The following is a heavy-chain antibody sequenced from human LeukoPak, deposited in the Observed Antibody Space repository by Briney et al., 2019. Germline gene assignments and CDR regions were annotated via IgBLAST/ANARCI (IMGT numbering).Heavy chain of an antibody. J-gene: IGHJ5*01. CDR1: GGSISSYY. V-gene: IGHV4-59*01. CDR3: ARSHLTEAGSNWFDP. CDR2: IYYSGST. Sequence: SETLSLTCTVSGGSISSYYWSWIRQPPGKGLEWIGYIYYSGSTNYNPSLKSRVTISVDTSKNQFSLKLSSVTAADTAVYYCARSHLTEAGSNWFDPWGQGTLVTVSS. D-gene: IGHD6-13*01.